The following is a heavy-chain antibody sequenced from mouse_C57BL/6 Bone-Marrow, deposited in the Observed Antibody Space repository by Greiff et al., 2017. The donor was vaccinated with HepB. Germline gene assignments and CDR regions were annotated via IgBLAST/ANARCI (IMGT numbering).Heavy chain of an antibody. CDR2: ISYSGST. V-gene: IGHV3-1*01. D-gene: IGHD1-1*01. Sequence: EVQLKESGPGMVKPSQSLSLTCTVTGYSITSGYDWHWIRHFPGNKLEWMGYISYSGSTNYNPSLKSRISITHDTSKNHFFLKLNSVTTEDTATYYCARGGTTVVARYFDVWGTGTTVTVSS. CDR3: ARGGTTVVARYFDV. CDR1: GYSITSGYD. J-gene: IGHJ1*03.